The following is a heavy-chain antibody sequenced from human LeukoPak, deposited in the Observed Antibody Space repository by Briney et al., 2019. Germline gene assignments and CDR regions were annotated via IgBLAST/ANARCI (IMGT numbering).Heavy chain of an antibody. CDR3: ARGSVRYYDSSGYAYFDY. CDR1: GFTFSSYA. Sequence: GGSLRLSCAASGFTFSSYAMSWVRQAPGKGLEWVSAISGSGGSTHYADSVKGRFTISRDNAKNSLYLQMNSLRAEDTAVYYCARGSVRYYDSSGYAYFDYWGQGTLVTVSS. D-gene: IGHD3-22*01. V-gene: IGHV3-23*01. J-gene: IGHJ4*02. CDR2: ISGSGGST.